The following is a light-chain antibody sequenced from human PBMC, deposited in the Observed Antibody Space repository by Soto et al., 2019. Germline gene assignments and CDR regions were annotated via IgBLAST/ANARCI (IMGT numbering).Light chain of an antibody. J-gene: IGLJ1*01. Sequence: SALTQPASVSGSPGQSITISCTGTSSDVGGYNYVSWYQQHPRKAPKLMIYDVSIRPSGVSNRFSGSKSGNTASLTISGLQAEDEADYYCSSYTSSSTLDVFGTGTKLTVL. CDR2: DVS. CDR1: SSDVGGYNY. V-gene: IGLV2-14*01. CDR3: SSYTSSSTLDV.